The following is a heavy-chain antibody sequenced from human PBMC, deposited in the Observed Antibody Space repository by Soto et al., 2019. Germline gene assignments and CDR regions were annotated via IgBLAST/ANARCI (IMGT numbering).Heavy chain of an antibody. D-gene: IGHD6-13*01. V-gene: IGHV4-31*03. Sequence: SETLSLTCTVSGGSISSGGYYWSWIRQHPGKGLEWIGYIYYSGSTYYNPSLKSRVTISVDTSKNQFSLKLSSVTAADTAVYYCARVPPPGIAAVGGWFDPWGQGTLVTVSS. CDR2: IYYSGST. CDR1: GGSISSGGYY. J-gene: IGHJ5*02. CDR3: ARVPPPGIAAVGGWFDP.